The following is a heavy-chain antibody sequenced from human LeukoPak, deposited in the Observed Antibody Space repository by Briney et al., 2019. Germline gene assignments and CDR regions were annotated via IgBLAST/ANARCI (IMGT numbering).Heavy chain of an antibody. J-gene: IGHJ3*02. V-gene: IGHV3-23*01. D-gene: IGHD3-9*01. CDR3: AKDRPNYDILTGYYPDAFDI. CDR2: ISGSGGST. CDR1: GFTFSSYA. Sequence: PGGSLRLSCAASGFTFSSYAMSWVRQAPGEGLEWVSAISGSGGSTYYADSVKGRFTISRDNSKNTLYLQMNSLRAEDTAVYYCAKDRPNYDILTGYYPDAFDIWGQGTMVTVSS.